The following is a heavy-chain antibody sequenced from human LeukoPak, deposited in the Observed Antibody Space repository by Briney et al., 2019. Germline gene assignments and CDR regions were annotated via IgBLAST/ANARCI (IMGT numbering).Heavy chain of an antibody. CDR2: INHSGST. Sequence: SETLSLTCAVYGGSFSGYYWSWIRQPPGKGLEWIGEINHSGSTNYNPSLKSRVTISVDTSKNQFSLKLSSVTAADTAVYYCARGVNYDFFYNRYYFDYWGQGTLVTVSS. D-gene: IGHD3-3*01. J-gene: IGHJ4*02. V-gene: IGHV4-34*01. CDR1: GGSFSGYY. CDR3: ARGVNYDFFYNRYYFDY.